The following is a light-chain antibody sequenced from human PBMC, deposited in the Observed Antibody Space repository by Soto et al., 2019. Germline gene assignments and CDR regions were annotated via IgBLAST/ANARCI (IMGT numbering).Light chain of an antibody. V-gene: IGKV3-20*01. Sequence: EIMLTQSPATLSLSPGERATLSCRASQSIGDTLAWYQHKPGQAPRLLIYDTSTRATGVPARFSGSRSGTDFTLTISRLEPEDFAVYYCQQYGSSGTFGQGTKVDIK. J-gene: IGKJ1*01. CDR2: DTS. CDR3: QQYGSSGT. CDR1: QSIGDT.